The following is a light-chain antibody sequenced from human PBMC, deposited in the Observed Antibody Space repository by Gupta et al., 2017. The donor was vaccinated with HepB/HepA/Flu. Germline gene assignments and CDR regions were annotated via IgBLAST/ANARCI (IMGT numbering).Light chain of an antibody. CDR1: SSNIGSDT. Sequence: VLAQPKSASAATLLRVTISCSGSSSNIGSDTVSWYLQLTGTAPKLLIYNNDQRPSGFPARFSGTKFGTAATLAISGLQSDDESDYYCAAWDGSLNGVVFGGGTKLTV. V-gene: IGLV1-44*01. CDR3: AAWDGSLNGVV. CDR2: NND. J-gene: IGLJ2*01.